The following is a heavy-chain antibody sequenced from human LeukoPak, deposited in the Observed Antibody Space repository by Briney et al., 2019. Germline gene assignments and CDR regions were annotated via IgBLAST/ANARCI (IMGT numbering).Heavy chain of an antibody. CDR1: GGSISTAHW. CDR3: ARRAGDYSHPYDY. Sequence: PSETLSLTCAVSGGSISTAHWWNWVRQSPGKGLEWIGEIYHRGNSNYNPSLKSRVSISVDTSKNQFSLKVTSLTAADTAVYYCARRAGDYSHPYDYWGQGILVTVSS. CDR2: IYHRGNS. D-gene: IGHD3-22*01. J-gene: IGHJ4*02. V-gene: IGHV4-4*02.